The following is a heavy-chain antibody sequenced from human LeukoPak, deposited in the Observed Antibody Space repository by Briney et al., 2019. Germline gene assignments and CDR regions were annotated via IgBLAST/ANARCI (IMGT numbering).Heavy chain of an antibody. Sequence: ASVKVSCKASGYTFTSFGISWVRQAPGQGLEWMGWISTYNGNTNYAQKLLGRVTMTTDTSTSTAYMELRSLRSDDTAVYYCAREGLATLTSEFWGQGTLVTVSS. J-gene: IGHJ4*02. CDR1: GYTFTSFG. CDR2: ISTYNGNT. V-gene: IGHV1-18*01. D-gene: IGHD4-17*01. CDR3: AREGLATLTSEF.